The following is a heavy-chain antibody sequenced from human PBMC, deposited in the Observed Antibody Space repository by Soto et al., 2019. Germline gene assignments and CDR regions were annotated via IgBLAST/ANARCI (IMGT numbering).Heavy chain of an antibody. Sequence: LRLSCAASGFSFSTFEVNWVRQAPGKGLEWVAYINSGSDTIHYADPVRGRFTVSRDNAKNSLFLQMNSLRVEDTALYYCARDRAAGGYWGQGTLVTVSS. CDR3: ARDRAAGGY. CDR1: GFSFSTFE. CDR2: INSGSDTI. J-gene: IGHJ4*02. D-gene: IGHD6-13*01. V-gene: IGHV3-48*03.